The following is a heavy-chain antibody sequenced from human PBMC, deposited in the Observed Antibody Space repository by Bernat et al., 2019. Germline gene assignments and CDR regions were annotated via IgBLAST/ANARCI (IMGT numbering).Heavy chain of an antibody. Sequence: EVQLVESGGGLVQPGGSLRLSCAASGFTFSSYSMNWVRQAPGKGLEWVSYISSSSTIYYADSVKGRFTISRDNAKNSLYLQMNSLRAEDTAVYYCAREMATTGGGDYWGQGTLVTVSS. V-gene: IGHV3-48*01. CDR2: ISSSSTI. D-gene: IGHD1-1*01. CDR1: GFTFSSYS. CDR3: AREMATTGGGDY. J-gene: IGHJ4*02.